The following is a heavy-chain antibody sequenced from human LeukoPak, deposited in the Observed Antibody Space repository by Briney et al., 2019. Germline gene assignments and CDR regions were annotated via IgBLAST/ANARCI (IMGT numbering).Heavy chain of an antibody. D-gene: IGHD6-13*01. Sequence: GRSLRLSCAASGFTFSSYGMHWVRQAPGKGPEWVAVISYDGSNKYYADSVKGRFTISGDNSKNTLYLQMSSLRAEDTAVYYCAKGQQLGADWGQGTLVTVSS. CDR1: GFTFSSYG. J-gene: IGHJ4*02. CDR3: AKGQQLGAD. V-gene: IGHV3-30*18. CDR2: ISYDGSNK.